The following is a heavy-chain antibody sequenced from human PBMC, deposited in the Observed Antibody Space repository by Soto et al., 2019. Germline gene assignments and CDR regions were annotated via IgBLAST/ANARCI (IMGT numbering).Heavy chain of an antibody. J-gene: IGHJ6*02. Sequence: GGSLRLPCAAYGFPFSSYSMNWVRQAPGKGLEWVSSISSSSSYIYYADSVKGRFTISRDNAKNSLYLQMNSLRAEDTAVYYCAREYACSSTSCYDYYGMDVWGQGTTVTVSS. CDR3: AREYACSSTSCYDYYGMDV. D-gene: IGHD2-2*01. CDR2: ISSSSSYI. V-gene: IGHV3-21*01. CDR1: GFPFSSYS.